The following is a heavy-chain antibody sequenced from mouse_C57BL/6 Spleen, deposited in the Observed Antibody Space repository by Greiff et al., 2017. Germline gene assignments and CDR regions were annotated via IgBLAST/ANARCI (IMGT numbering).Heavy chain of an antibody. J-gene: IGHJ3*01. V-gene: IGHV1-69*01. CDR3: AGGHMVNWFAC. Sequence: QVQLQQPGAELVMPGASVKLSCKASGYTFTSYWMHWVKQRPGQGLEWIGEIDPSGSYTNYNQKFKGKSTVTVDKSSSTAYMQLSSLTSEDSAVXYCAGGHMVNWFACGGQGTLVTVSA. CDR2: IDPSGSYT. D-gene: IGHD2-2*01. CDR1: GYTFTSYW.